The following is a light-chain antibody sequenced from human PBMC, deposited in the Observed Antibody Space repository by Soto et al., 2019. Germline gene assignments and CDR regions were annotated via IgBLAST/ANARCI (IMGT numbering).Light chain of an antibody. CDR1: QSLVHSDGKTY. J-gene: IGKJ2*01. CDR2: KVS. CDR3: MQGTHWPPYT. Sequence: DVVMTQSPLSLPVTLGQPASISCRSSQSLVHSDGKTYLNWFQQRLGQSPRRLIYKVSNRDSGVPDRLSGSGSVTDFTLKISRVEAEYVGVYYCMQGTHWPPYTFGQGTKLEIK. V-gene: IGKV2-30*02.